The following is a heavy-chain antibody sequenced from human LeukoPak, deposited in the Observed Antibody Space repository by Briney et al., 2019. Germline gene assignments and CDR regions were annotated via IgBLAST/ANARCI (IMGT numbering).Heavy chain of an antibody. CDR1: GFTLSNAW. D-gene: IGHD3-3*01. V-gene: IGHV4-34*01. CDR3: ARGHTENYDFWSGYWTYYYYYMDV. CDR2: INHSGST. J-gene: IGHJ6*03. Sequence: GSLRLSCAASGFTLSNAWMNWVRQPPGKGLEWIGEINHSGSTNYNPSLKSRVTIPVDTSKNQFSLKLSSVTAADTAVYYCARGHTENYDFWSGYWTYYYYYMDVWGKGTTVTVSS.